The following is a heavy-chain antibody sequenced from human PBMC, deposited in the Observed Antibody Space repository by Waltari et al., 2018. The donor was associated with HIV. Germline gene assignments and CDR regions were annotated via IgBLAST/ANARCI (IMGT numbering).Heavy chain of an antibody. V-gene: IGHV4-59*08. J-gene: IGHJ2*01. CDR2: IYYSGST. D-gene: IGHD2-2*02. Sequence: QVQLQESGPGLVKPSETLSLTCTVSGGSISSYYWSWIRQPPGKGLEWIGYIYYSGSTNYNPSLKSRVTISVDTSKNQFSLKLSSVTAADTAVYYCARQVVVVPAAIPVFWYFDLWGRGTLVTVSS. CDR3: ARQVVVVPAAIPVFWYFDL. CDR1: GGSISSYY.